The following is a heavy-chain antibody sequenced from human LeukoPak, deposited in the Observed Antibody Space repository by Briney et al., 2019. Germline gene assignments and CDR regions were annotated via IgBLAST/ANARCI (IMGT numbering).Heavy chain of an antibody. D-gene: IGHD2-2*01. CDR1: GFIFNNYV. CDR2: ISGSGVHT. J-gene: IGHJ4*02. V-gene: IGHV3-23*01. Sequence: PGGSLRLSCAASGFIFNNYVMNWVRQAPGKGLEWVSSISGSGVHTYYADSVKGRFTISRDNAKNSLYLQMNSLRDEDTAVHYCAKGLSSRAGYYWGRGSLVTVSS. CDR3: AKGLSSRAGYY.